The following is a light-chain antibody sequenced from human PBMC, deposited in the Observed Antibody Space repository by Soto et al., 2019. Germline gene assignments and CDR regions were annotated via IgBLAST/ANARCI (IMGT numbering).Light chain of an antibody. CDR3: VLYMGSGISV. V-gene: IGLV8-61*01. Sequence: TVVTQEPSFSVSPGGTVTLTCGLSSGSVSASYYPSWYQQTPGQAPRTLIYSTSTRSSGVPDRFSGSILGNKAALTITGAQADDESDYYCVLYMGSGISVFGGGTQLTVL. CDR1: SGSVSASYY. CDR2: STS. J-gene: IGLJ2*01.